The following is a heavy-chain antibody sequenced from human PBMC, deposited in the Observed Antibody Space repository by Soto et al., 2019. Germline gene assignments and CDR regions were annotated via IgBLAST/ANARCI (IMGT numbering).Heavy chain of an antibody. Sequence: QVELVESGGGLAKPGGSLRLCCAASGFTFSDYDMSWIRQAPGKGLEWVSYTSSSGSTTYYTDSVKGRFTMSRDNAKNSMYLHMDSLRVEDTAVYYCARDPQGIAVDHSSYYGMDVWGQGTTVTVSS. D-gene: IGHD6-19*01. CDR1: GFTFSDYD. CDR3: ARDPQGIAVDHSSYYGMDV. CDR2: TSSSGSTT. V-gene: IGHV3-11*01. J-gene: IGHJ6*02.